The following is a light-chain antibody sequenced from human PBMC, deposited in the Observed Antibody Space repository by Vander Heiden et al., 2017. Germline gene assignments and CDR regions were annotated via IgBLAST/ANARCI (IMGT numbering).Light chain of an antibody. CDR3: QAWDSSTAHVV. CDR1: KLGDNY. CDR2: QDS. V-gene: IGLV3-1*01. J-gene: IGLJ2*01. Sequence: SYELTQPPSVSVSPGQTASITCSGDKLGDNYACWYQQKPGQSPVLVIYQDSKRPSGIPERFSGSNSGNKATLTISGTQEMDEADYYCQAWDSSTAHVVFGGGTKLTVL.